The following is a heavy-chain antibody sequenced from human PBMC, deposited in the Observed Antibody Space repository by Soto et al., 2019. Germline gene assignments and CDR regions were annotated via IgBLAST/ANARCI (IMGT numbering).Heavy chain of an antibody. V-gene: IGHV5-10-1*01. D-gene: IGHD6-6*01. CDR3: AIEYSSSSPYYYYYGMDV. CDR1: GYSFTSYW. Sequence: GESLTISCKGSGYSFTSYWISWVRQMPGKGLEWMGRIDPSDSYTNYSPSFQGHVTISADKSISTAYLQWSSLKASDTAMYYCAIEYSSSSPYYYYYGMDVWGQGTTVTVSS. J-gene: IGHJ6*02. CDR2: IDPSDSYT.